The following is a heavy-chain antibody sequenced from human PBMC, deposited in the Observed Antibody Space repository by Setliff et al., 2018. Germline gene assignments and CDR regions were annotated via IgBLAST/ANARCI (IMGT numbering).Heavy chain of an antibody. CDR3: ARDTSSDWAAWFDP. CDR1: GDSISTYY. V-gene: IGHV4-4*07. J-gene: IGHJ5*02. Sequence: SETLSLTCTVSGDSISTYYWSWIRRPAGRGLEWIGRVFVDGSTNYNPSLKSRVTMSVDTSKNQFSLKLTSVAAADTAIYYCARDTSSDWAAWFDPWSQGILVTVSS. D-gene: IGHD3-22*01. CDR2: VFVDGST.